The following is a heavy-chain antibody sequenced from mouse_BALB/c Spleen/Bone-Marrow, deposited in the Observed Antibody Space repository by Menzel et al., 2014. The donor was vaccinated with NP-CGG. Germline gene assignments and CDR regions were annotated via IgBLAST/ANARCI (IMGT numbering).Heavy chain of an antibody. V-gene: IGHV2-2*02. CDR1: GFSLTSYG. Sequence: QVQLQQSGPGLVQPSQSLSITCTVSGFSLTSYGVHWVRQSPGKGLEWLGIIWSGGSTDYNAAFISRLSISKDNSKSQVFFKMNSQQPNDTAIYYCARTGPSFAYWGQGTLVTVSA. CDR3: ARTGPSFAY. CDR2: IWSGGST. J-gene: IGHJ3*01.